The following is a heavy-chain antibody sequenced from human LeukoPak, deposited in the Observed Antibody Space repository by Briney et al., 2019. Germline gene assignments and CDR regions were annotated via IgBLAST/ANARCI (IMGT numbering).Heavy chain of an antibody. Sequence: ASVKVSCKASGYTFTSYYMHWVRQAPGQGLEWMGIINPSGGSTSYAQKFQGRVTMTRDTSTSTVYMELSSLRSEDTAVYYCARVAVRGYGDYGGGFDYWGQGTLVTVSS. D-gene: IGHD4-17*01. V-gene: IGHV1-46*01. CDR3: ARVAVRGYGDYGGGFDY. CDR1: GYTFTSYY. CDR2: INPSGGST. J-gene: IGHJ4*02.